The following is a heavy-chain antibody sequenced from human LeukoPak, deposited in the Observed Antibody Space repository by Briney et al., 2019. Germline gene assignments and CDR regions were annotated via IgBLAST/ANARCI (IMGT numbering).Heavy chain of an antibody. CDR1: GYTFTSYG. CDR2: ISAFNGNT. V-gene: IGHV1-18*01. CDR3: ARGLGYCSGGSCYSPWFDP. J-gene: IGHJ5*02. D-gene: IGHD2-15*01. Sequence: ASVKVSCKASGYTFTSYGISWVRQAPGQGRECMGWISAFNGNTNYAQKLQGRVTMTTDTSTSTAYMELRSLRSDDTAVYYCARGLGYCSGGSCYSPWFDPWGQGTLVTVSS.